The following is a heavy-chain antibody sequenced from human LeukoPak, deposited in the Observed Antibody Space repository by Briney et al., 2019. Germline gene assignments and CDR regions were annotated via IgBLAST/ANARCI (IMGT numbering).Heavy chain of an antibody. CDR2: IYYSGTT. Sequence: SETLSLTCTVSSGSIGSSSYYWGWIRQSPGKGLEWIGSIYYSGTTYYNPSLMSRVTISVDTSKNHFSLRLSSVTAADTAVYYCARHPPVSSSWYPLDYWGQGTLVTVSS. V-gene: IGHV4-39*01. CDR1: SGSIGSSSYY. D-gene: IGHD6-13*01. J-gene: IGHJ4*02. CDR3: ARHPPVSSSWYPLDY.